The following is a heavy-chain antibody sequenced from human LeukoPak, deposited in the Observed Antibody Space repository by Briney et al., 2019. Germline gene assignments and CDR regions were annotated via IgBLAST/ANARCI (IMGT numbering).Heavy chain of an antibody. CDR2: IKDDGGDK. CDR3: ARHLLRGQNFDY. CDR1: GFTFSDSW. V-gene: IGHV3-7*01. J-gene: IGHJ4*02. Sequence: GGSLTLSCRTSGFTFSDSWMSWFRKAPGPGKERVASIKDDGGDKYYLDSVRGRFTISRDNSEDPLYLKLGDLRAEDTAVFYCARHLLRGQNFDYWGQGTLVTVSS.